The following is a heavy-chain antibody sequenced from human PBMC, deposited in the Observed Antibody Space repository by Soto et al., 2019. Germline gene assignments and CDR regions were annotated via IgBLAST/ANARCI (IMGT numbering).Heavy chain of an antibody. CDR1: GGTFSSYA. CDR2: IIPIFGTA. CDR3: ARGGATYEAIYYFDY. Sequence: SVKVSCKASGGTFSSYAISWVRQAPGQGLEWMGGIIPIFGTANYAQKFQGRVTITADKSTSTAYMELSSLRSEDTAVYYCARGGATYEAIYYFDYWGQGTPVTVSS. V-gene: IGHV1-69*06. J-gene: IGHJ4*02. D-gene: IGHD3-3*01.